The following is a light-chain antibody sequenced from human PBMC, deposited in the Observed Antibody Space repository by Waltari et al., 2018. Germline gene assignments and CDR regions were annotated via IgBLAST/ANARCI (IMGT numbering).Light chain of an antibody. CDR1: QGVSSA. Sequence: AIQLTQSPSSLSASVGDRVTITCRASQGVSSALAWYQQEPGKAPKLLIYDASSLDSGVPSRFSGSGSGTDFTLTISSLQPEDFAVYYCHHYGSSPQGTFGPGTRVDI. CDR3: HHYGSSPQGT. CDR2: DAS. J-gene: IGKJ3*01. V-gene: IGKV1-13*02.